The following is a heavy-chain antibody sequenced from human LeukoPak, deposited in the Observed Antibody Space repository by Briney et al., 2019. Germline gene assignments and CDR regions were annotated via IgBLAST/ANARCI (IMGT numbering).Heavy chain of an antibody. D-gene: IGHD1-26*01. CDR3: TRKSGHYYSMDV. Sequence: PGGSLRLSCAASGFTFSSYWMHWVRQAPGKGLVWVSRIKSDGSDIIYADSVKGRFTISTDNAKNMLYLEMNSLRGEDTAVYYCTRKSGHYYSMDVWGKGTTVTVSS. CDR2: IKSDGSDI. J-gene: IGHJ6*04. V-gene: IGHV3-74*01. CDR1: GFTFSSYW.